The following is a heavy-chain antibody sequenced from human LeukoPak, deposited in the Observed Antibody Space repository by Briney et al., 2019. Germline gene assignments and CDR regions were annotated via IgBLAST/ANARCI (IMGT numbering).Heavy chain of an antibody. CDR2: ISGSGGST. V-gene: IGHV3-23*01. J-gene: IGHJ4*02. Sequence: GSLRLSCAASGFTFSSYAMSWVRQAPGKGLEWVSAISGSGGSTYYADSVEGRFTISRDNSKNTLYLQMNSLRAEDTAVYYCAKDENSGSLFDYWGQGTLVTVSS. CDR1: GFTFSSYA. D-gene: IGHD1-26*01. CDR3: AKDENSGSLFDY.